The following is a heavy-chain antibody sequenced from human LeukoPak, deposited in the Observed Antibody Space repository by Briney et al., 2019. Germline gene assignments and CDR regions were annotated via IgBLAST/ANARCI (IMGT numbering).Heavy chain of an antibody. CDR3: ARKRRYSYGDP. D-gene: IGHD5-18*01. CDR2: IYHSGST. Sequence: ASETLSLTCTVSGYSISSGYYWGWIRQPPGKGLEWIGSIYHSGSTNYNPSLKSRVTISVDTSKNQFSLKLSSVTAADTAVYYCARKRRYSYGDPWGQGTLVTVSS. CDR1: GYSISSGYY. J-gene: IGHJ5*02. V-gene: IGHV4-38-2*02.